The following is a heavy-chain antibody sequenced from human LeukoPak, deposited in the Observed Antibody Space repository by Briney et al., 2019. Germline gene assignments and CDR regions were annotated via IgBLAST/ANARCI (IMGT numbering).Heavy chain of an antibody. D-gene: IGHD3-10*01. V-gene: IGHV4-39*07. CDR2: IYYSGST. Sequence: PSETLSLTCTVSGGSISSSSYYWGWIRQPPGKGLEWIGSIYYSGSTYYNPSLKSRVTISVDTSKNQFSLKLSSVTAADTAVYYCARVPVLLWFGDTGGYYGMDVWGQGTTVTVSS. CDR3: ARVPVLLWFGDTGGYYGMDV. J-gene: IGHJ6*02. CDR1: GGSISSSSYY.